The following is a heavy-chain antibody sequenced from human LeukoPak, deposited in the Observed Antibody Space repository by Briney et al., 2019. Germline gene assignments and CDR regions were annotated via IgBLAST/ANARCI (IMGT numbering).Heavy chain of an antibody. CDR1: GYTLTELS. D-gene: IGHD3-10*01. V-gene: IGHV1-24*01. J-gene: IGHJ5*02. Sequence: GASVKVSCKVSGYTLTELSMHWVRQAPGRGLEWMGGFDPEDGETIYAQKFQGRVTMTEDTSTDTAYMELSSLRSEDTAVYYCATARVNSVGNVWFDPWGQGTLVTVSS. CDR3: ATARVNSVGNVWFDP. CDR2: FDPEDGET.